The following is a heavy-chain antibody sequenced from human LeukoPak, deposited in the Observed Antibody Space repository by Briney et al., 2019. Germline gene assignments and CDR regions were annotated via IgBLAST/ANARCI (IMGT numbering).Heavy chain of an antibody. J-gene: IGHJ2*01. D-gene: IGHD2/OR15-2a*01. Sequence: PSETLSLTCAVSGYSISNSPYYWAWIRQPPGKGLEWIGSIHQTGGTYYNPSLRSRLTMSVDTSKNQFSLKLRSVTAADTAVFFCTRRAWGGNKDFDVWGRGTLVAVSS. CDR3: TRRAWGGNKDFDV. CDR2: IHQTGGT. V-gene: IGHV4-39*01. CDR1: GYSISNSPYY.